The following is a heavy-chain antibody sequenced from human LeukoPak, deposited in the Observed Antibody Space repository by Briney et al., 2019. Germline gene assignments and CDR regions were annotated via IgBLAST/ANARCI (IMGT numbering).Heavy chain of an antibody. J-gene: IGHJ4*01. Sequence: GGSLRPSCAASELNFENHWMHWVRQVPGKGLEWVSRTDAGGSSTSYADSVRGRFSISRDNGKSTLYLQMNSLRVEDTAVYYCARGPPIGGGAYVGDYWGHGTLVTVSS. CDR1: ELNFENHW. CDR3: ARGPPIGGGAYVGDY. CDR2: TDAGGSST. D-gene: IGHD4-23*01. V-gene: IGHV3-74*01.